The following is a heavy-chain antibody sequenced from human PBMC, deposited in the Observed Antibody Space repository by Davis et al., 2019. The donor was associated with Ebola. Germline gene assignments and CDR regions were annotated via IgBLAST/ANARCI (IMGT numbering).Heavy chain of an antibody. D-gene: IGHD3-22*01. J-gene: IGHJ3*02. V-gene: IGHV3-21*01. CDR2: ISSSSSYI. CDR3: ARDPAYYDSSGYLDAFDI. Sequence: GESLKISCAASGFTFSSYSMNWVRQAPGKGLEWVSSISSSSSYIYYADSVKGRFTISRDNAKNSLYLQMNSLRAGDTAVYYCARDPAYYDSSGYLDAFDIWGQGTMVTVSS. CDR1: GFTFSSYS.